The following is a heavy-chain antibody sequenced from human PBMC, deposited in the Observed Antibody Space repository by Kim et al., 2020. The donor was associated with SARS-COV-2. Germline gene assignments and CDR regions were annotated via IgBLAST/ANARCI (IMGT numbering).Heavy chain of an antibody. CDR1: GGSIGSHY. CDR3: ARGATMIEV. CDR2: IESSVST. J-gene: IGHJ4*02. V-gene: IGHV4-59*11. D-gene: IGHD3-22*01. Sequence: SETLSLTCIVSGGSIGSHYWSWIRQPPGKGLEWIGDIESSVSTDYNPSLESRVTLSIDTSKNQFSLRLTSMTPADTAIYYCARGATMIEVWGQGTLVTVSS.